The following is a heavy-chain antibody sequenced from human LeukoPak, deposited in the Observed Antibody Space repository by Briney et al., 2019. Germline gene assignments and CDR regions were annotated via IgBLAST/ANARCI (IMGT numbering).Heavy chain of an antibody. J-gene: IGHJ3*02. D-gene: IGHD4-23*01. V-gene: IGHV4-34*09. CDR2: INHSGST. CDR3: AREPGYSMTTVVISI. Sequence: PSETLSLTCAVYGGSFSGYYWSWIRQPPGKGLEWIGEINHSGSTNYNLSLKSRVTISVDTSKNQFSLKLSSVTAADTAVYYCAREPGYSMTTVVISIWGQGTMVTVSS. CDR1: GGSFSGYY.